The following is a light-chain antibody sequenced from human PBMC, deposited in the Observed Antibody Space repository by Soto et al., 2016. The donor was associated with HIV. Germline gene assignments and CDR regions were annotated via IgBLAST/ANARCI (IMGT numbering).Light chain of an antibody. Sequence: SYVLTQPPSVSVAPGQTATITCGGNKIGSKLVHWYRQRPGQAPVLVIYDDSDRPSGIPERFSGSNSGNTATLTINTVEAGDEADYFCQVWDVSTDLVVFGGGTKLTVL. CDR1: KIGSKL. CDR3: QVWDVSTDLVV. V-gene: IGLV3-21*02. J-gene: IGLJ2*01. CDR2: DDS.